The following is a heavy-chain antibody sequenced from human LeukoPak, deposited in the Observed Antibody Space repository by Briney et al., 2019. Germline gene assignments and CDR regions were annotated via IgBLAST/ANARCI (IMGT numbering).Heavy chain of an antibody. D-gene: IGHD6-19*01. J-gene: IGHJ4*02. CDR1: GGTFSSYA. Sequence: GASVKVSCKAPGGTFSSYAISWVRQAPGQGLEWMGRIIPILGIANYAQKFQGRVTITADKSTSTAYMELSSLRSEDTAVYYCARDLGSSGWYGFDYWGQGTLVTVSS. CDR2: IIPILGIA. CDR3: ARDLGSSGWYGFDY. V-gene: IGHV1-69*04.